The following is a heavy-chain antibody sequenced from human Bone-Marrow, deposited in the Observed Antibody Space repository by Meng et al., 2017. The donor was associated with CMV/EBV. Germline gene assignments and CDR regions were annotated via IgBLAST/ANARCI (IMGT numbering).Heavy chain of an antibody. J-gene: IGHJ3*02. CDR3: ARDFWVDAFDI. CDR2: ISSSSSYI. D-gene: IGHD3-3*01. CDR1: GFTFSSYS. Sequence: GESLKISCAASGFTFSSYSMNWVRQAPGKGLEWFSSISSSSSYISYADSVKGRFTISRDNAKNSLYLQMNSLRAEDTAVYYCARDFWVDAFDIWGQGKIVTVSS. V-gene: IGHV3-21*01.